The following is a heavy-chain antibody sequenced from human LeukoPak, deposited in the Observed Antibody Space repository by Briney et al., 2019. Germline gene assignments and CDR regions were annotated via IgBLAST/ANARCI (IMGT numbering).Heavy chain of an antibody. CDR1: GYTFTNYG. D-gene: IGHD3-10*01. J-gene: IGHJ5*02. CDR3: ARDFSSVHRGEVSYH. Sequence: GASVKVSCKASGYTFTNYGISWVRQAPGQGLEWMGWITAYNGNTNSAQKFQGRVTMTTDASTNTAYMELRSLGSDDPAVYYCARDFSSVHRGEVSYHWGQGTLVTVSS. CDR2: ITAYNGNT. V-gene: IGHV1-18*01.